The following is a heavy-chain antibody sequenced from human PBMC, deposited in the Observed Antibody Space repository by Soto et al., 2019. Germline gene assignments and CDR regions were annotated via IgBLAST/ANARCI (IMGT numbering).Heavy chain of an antibody. CDR2: IDPSDSYT. V-gene: IGHV5-10-1*01. CDR1: GYSFTSYW. CDR3: ATGTTGRYYYYYGMDV. D-gene: IGHD1-7*01. J-gene: IGHJ6*02. Sequence: PGESLKISCKGSGYSFTSYWISWVRQMPGKGLEWMGRIDPSDSYTNYSPSFQGHVTISADKSISTAYLQWSSLKASDTAMYYCATGTTGRYYYYYGMDVWGQGTTVTVS.